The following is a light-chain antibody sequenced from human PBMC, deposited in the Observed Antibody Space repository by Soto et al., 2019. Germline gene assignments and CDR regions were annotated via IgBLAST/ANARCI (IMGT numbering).Light chain of an antibody. CDR1: QSVTAY. CDR3: QQRSNWPPSIS. V-gene: IGKV3-11*01. Sequence: IVVTQSPGTRSLSPGERATLYCRASQSVTAYLAWYQQKPGQAPRLLIYDASDRATGIPARFSGSVSGTDFALTISSLEPQDFAVYYCQQRSNWPPSISFGQGTRLEIK. J-gene: IGKJ5*01. CDR2: DAS.